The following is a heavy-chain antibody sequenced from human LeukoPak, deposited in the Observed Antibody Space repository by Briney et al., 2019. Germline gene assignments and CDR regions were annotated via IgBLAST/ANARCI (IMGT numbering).Heavy chain of an antibody. CDR3: TRESSGWYVVDY. J-gene: IGHJ4*02. CDR2: INHSGST. CDR1: GGSFSGYY. V-gene: IGHV4-34*01. D-gene: IGHD6-19*01. Sequence: SETLSLTCAVYGGSFSGYYWSWIRQPPGKGLEWIGEINHSGSTNYNPSLKSRVTISVDTSKNQFSLKLSSVTAADTAVYYCTRESSGWYVVDYWGQGTLVTVSS.